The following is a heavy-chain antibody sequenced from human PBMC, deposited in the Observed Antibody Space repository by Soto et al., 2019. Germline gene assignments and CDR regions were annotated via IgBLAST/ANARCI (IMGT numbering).Heavy chain of an antibody. CDR2: INPSGGST. D-gene: IGHD4-17*01. CDR3: ARDMTTSYYGMDV. V-gene: IGHV1-46*01. J-gene: IGHJ6*02. Sequence: ASVKVSCKASGYTFTSCYMHWVRQAPGQGLEWMGIINPSGGSTSYAQKFQGRVTMTRDTSTSTVYMELSSPRSEDTAVYYCARDMTTSYYGMDVWGQGTTVTVSS. CDR1: GYTFTSCY.